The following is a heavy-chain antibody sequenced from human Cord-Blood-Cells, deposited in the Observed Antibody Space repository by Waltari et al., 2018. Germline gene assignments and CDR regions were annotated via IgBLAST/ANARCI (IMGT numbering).Heavy chain of an antibody. CDR2: INAGNGNT. V-gene: IGHV1-3*05. CDR3: ARVWSSYGALFDY. D-gene: IGHD4-17*01. J-gene: IGHJ4*02. CDR1: GYTLTSYA. Sequence: QVLLVPPGAEEKKPGASVKVFCKAYGYTLTSYAMIWVCPAPGQRLEWMGWINAGNGNTKYSQKFQGRVTITRDTSASTAYMELSSLRSEDTAVYYCARVWSSYGALFDYWGQGTLVTVSS.